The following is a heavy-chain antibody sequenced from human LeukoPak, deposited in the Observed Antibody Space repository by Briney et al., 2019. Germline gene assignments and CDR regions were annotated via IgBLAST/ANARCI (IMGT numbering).Heavy chain of an antibody. CDR1: GYTFSSYG. CDR3: AFGRDDSSNSYYGLFHY. V-gene: IGHV1-18*01. Sequence: ASVKVSCKASGYTFSSYGISWVRQAPGQGFEWMGWISTYNGNTNYPQKFQGRVTMTTDTSTSTAYMELRSLRSDDTAVYYCAFGRDDSSNSYYGLFHYWGQGTLVTVSS. CDR2: ISTYNGNT. D-gene: IGHD3-22*01. J-gene: IGHJ4*02.